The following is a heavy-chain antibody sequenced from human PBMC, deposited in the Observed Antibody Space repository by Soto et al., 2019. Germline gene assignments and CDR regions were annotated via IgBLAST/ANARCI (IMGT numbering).Heavy chain of an antibody. Sequence: LRLSCAASGFIFADYGMHWVRQAPGKGLEWVALITYEGRNKYYADAVKGRFTISRDNAKNMVSLQMDSLRAEDTAVYYCAKARGANNWANYYGLDVWGQGTTVTVSS. CDR1: GFIFADYG. CDR3: AKARGANNWANYYGLDV. V-gene: IGHV3-30*18. CDR2: ITYEGRNK. D-gene: IGHD1-1*01. J-gene: IGHJ6*02.